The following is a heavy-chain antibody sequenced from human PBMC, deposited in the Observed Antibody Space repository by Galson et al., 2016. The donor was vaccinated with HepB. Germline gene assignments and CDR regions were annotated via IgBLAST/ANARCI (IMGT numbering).Heavy chain of an antibody. J-gene: IGHJ4*02. CDR3: ASLGYCSGGDCYSADH. V-gene: IGHV4-4*02. Sequence: EPLSLTCAVSGGSLSTRNWWSWIRQTPGKGLEWIGEIYHTGTTNYNPSLKSRITMSLDKSKNQFSLKLNSVTAADTAVYYCASLGYCSGGDCYSADHWSQGTLVTVSS. D-gene: IGHD2-15*01. CDR2: IYHTGTT. CDR1: GGSLSTRNW.